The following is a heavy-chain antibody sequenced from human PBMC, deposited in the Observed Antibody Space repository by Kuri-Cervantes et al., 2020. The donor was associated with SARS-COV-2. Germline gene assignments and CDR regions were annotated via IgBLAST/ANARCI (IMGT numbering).Heavy chain of an antibody. CDR3: ARSTYEYCSSTSCSPGGAFDI. J-gene: IGHJ3*02. CDR2: IYHSGST. D-gene: IGHD2-2*01. V-gene: IGHV4-39*07. CDR1: GGSISSSSYY. Sequence: SETLSLTCTVSGGSISSSSYYWGWIRQPPGKGLEWIGSIYHSGSTYYNPSLKSRVTISVDTSKNQFSLKLSSVTAADTAVYYCARSTYEYCSSTSCSPGGAFDIWGQGTMVTVSS.